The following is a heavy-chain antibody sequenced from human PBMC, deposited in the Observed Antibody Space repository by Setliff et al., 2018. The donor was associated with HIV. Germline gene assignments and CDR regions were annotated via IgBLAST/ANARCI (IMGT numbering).Heavy chain of an antibody. CDR2: IHYSGST. Sequence: PSETLSLTCTVYGGFIKNSNYYWGWIRQPPGKGLEWIGNIHYSGSTYYNPSLTSRVTISVDTYKNQFSLNLSSVTAADRAVYYCARNSQKGIQPLLLASWGPGTLVTVSS. CDR3: ARNSQKGIQPLLLAS. CDR1: GGFIKNSNYY. V-gene: IGHV4-39*01. D-gene: IGHD1-1*01. J-gene: IGHJ4*02.